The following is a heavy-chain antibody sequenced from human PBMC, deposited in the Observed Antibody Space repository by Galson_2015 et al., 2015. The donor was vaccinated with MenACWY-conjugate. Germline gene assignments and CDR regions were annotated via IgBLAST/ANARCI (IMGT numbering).Heavy chain of an antibody. CDR1: GGSISSSNW. V-gene: IGHV4-4*02. CDR3: ARVAAAGLTWFDP. J-gene: IGHJ5*02. Sequence: ETLSLTCAVSGGSISSSNWWSWVRQPPGKGLEWIGEIHHSGGTNYSPSLKSRVTISVDKSKNQFSLKVSSVTAADTAVYYCARVAAAGLTWFDPWGQGTLVTVSS. D-gene: IGHD6-13*01. CDR2: IHHSGGT.